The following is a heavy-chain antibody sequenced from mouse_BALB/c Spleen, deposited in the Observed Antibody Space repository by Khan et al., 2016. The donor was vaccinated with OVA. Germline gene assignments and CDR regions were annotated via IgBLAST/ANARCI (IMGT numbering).Heavy chain of an antibody. CDR2: IDPANGNT. V-gene: IGHV14-3*02. CDR3: ARRNA. CDR1: GFNIKDTY. Sequence: VQLKQSGAELVKPGASVKLSCTASGFNIKDTYMHWVKQRHEQGLEWIGRIDPANGNTKYDPKFQGKATITADTSSNTAYLRLSSLTAEDTAVYYCARRNAWGQGTTLTVSS. J-gene: IGHJ2*01.